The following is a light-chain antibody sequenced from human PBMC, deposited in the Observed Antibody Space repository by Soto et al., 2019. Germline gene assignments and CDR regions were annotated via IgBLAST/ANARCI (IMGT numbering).Light chain of an antibody. V-gene: IGLV2-14*01. J-gene: IGLJ1*01. CDR2: DVS. CDR1: SSDVGGYNY. CDR3: SSYTSSSTRV. Sequence: QSALTQPASVSGSPEQSITISCTGTSSDVGGYNYVSWYQQHPGKAPKLMIYDVSDRPSGVSNRFSGSKSGNTASLTISGLQAEDEADYYCSSYTSSSTRVFGTGTQLTVL.